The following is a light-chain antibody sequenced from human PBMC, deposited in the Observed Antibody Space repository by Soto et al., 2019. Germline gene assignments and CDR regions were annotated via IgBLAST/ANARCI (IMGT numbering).Light chain of an antibody. CDR2: DNN. CDR1: SSNIENNY. J-gene: IGLJ2*01. V-gene: IGLV1-51*01. Sequence: QSVLTQPSLVSAAPGQKVTIYCSGSSSNIENNYVSWYQQFPGTAPKLLIYDNNKRPSGIPDRFSGSKSGTSATLGIAGLQTGDEADYYCGTWDSSLSAGVFGGGTKLTVL. CDR3: GTWDSSLSAGV.